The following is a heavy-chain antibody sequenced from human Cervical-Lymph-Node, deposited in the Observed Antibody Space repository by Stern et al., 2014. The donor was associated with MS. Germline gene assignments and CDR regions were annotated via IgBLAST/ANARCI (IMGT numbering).Heavy chain of an antibody. D-gene: IGHD5-24*01. J-gene: IGHJ4*02. CDR1: GFTFSSYG. CDR2: AWYDGSTA. Sequence: DQLVESGGGVVQPGTSLRLSCAASGFTFSSYGMHWVRQAPGKGLEWVALAWYDGSTAYYTNSVKGRFTISRDNSKNTLSLQMNSLTAEDTAVYYCARGHIPYAYNYLFDYWGQRTLVTVSS. V-gene: IGHV3-33*01. CDR3: ARGHIPYAYNYLFDY.